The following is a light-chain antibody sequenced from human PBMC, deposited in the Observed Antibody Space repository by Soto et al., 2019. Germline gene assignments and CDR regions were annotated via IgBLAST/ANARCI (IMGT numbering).Light chain of an antibody. CDR2: GAS. Sequence: EIVLTQSPGSLSLSPGERATVSCRASQSVSSSYLAWYQQKPGQAPRLLIYGASSRATGIPDRFSGSGSGTDFSLTISRLEPEDFAVYYCQQYGSSLRWTFGQGTKVEIK. CDR1: QSVSSSY. V-gene: IGKV3-20*01. CDR3: QQYGSSLRWT. J-gene: IGKJ1*01.